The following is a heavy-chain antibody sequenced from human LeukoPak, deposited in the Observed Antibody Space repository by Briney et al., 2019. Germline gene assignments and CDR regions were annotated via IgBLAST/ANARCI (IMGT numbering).Heavy chain of an antibody. CDR1: GFTFSSYS. CDR2: ISSSSSYI. J-gene: IGHJ5*02. Sequence: GGSLRLSCAASGFTFSSYSMNWVRQAPGKGLEWVSSISSSSSYIYYADSVKGRFTISRDNAKNSLYLQMNSLRAEDTAVYYCARDRGSSWYAYNWFDPWGQGTLVTVSS. V-gene: IGHV3-21*01. D-gene: IGHD6-13*01. CDR3: ARDRGSSWYAYNWFDP.